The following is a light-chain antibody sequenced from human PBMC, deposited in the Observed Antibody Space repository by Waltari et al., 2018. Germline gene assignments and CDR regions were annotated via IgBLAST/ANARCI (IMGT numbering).Light chain of an antibody. CDR3: QAWDSTTVV. Sequence: SYELTQPPSVSVSPGQTGSIPCSGDNLGEKYVAWYQQKPGQSPILVIYQDTKRPSGIPERFSGSNSGNTATLTISGTQSVDEADFYCQAWDSTTVVFGGGTKLTVL. CDR2: QDT. CDR1: NLGEKY. V-gene: IGLV3-1*01. J-gene: IGLJ2*01.